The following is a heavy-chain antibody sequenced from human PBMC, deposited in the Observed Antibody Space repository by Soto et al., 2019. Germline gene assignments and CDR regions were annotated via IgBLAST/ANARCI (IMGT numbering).Heavy chain of an antibody. CDR3: AHRAGLQGNWDGGCFDH. D-gene: IGHD1-1*01. J-gene: IGHJ4*02. CDR2: ISYDGSNK. CDR1: GFTFSSYG. V-gene: IGHV3-30*03. Sequence: GGSLRLSCAASGFTFSSYGMHWVRQAPGKGLEWVAVISYDGSNKYYADSVKGRFTISRDNSKNTLYLQMNSLRAEDTAVYYCAHRAGLQGNWDGGCFDHWGLGTLVTSPQ.